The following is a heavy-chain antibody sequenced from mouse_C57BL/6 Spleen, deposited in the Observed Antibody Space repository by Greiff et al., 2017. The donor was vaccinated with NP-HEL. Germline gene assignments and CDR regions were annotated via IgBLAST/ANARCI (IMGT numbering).Heavy chain of an antibody. CDR3: ARQLRLGDYFDY. Sequence: QVHVKQPGAELVMPGASVKLSCKASGYTFTSYWMHWVKQRPGQGLEWIGEIDPSDSYTNYNQKFKGKSTLTVDKSSSTAYMQLSSLTSEDSAVYYCARQLRLGDYFDYWGQGTTLTVSS. CDR2: IDPSDSYT. J-gene: IGHJ2*01. D-gene: IGHD3-2*02. V-gene: IGHV1-69*01. CDR1: GYTFTSYW.